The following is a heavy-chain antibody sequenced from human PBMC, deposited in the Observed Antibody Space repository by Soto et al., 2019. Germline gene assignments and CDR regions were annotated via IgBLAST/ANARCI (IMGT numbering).Heavy chain of an antibody. V-gene: IGHV3-7*01. J-gene: IGHJ4*02. CDR3: ARGAGYSSSWYPAYFDY. Sequence: EVQLVESGGGLVQPGGSLRLSCAASGFTFSSYGMSWVRQAPGKGLEWVANIKQDGSEKYYVDSVKGRFTISRDNAKNSLYLQMNSLRAEDTAVYYCARGAGYSSSWYPAYFDYWGQGTLVTVSS. D-gene: IGHD6-13*01. CDR2: IKQDGSEK. CDR1: GFTFSSYG.